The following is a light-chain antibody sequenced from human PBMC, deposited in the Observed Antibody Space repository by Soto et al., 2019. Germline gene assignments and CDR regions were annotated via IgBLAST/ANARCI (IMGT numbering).Light chain of an antibody. CDR1: QSVSAW. J-gene: IGKJ1*01. CDR3: QSYRNFSWT. V-gene: IGKV1-5*01. CDR2: DVS. Sequence: DSQPTHSPSTLCPSVGERVTMSCRASQSVSAWLAWYQQKPGKAPKFLMYDVSTLESGVPFRFSGSGSGTEFTLTINSLQPDDFAPYYCQSYRNFSWTFGQGTKVDIK.